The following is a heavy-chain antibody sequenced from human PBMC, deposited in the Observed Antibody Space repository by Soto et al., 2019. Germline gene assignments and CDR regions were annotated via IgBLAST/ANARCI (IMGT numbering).Heavy chain of an antibody. D-gene: IGHD3-22*01. CDR1: GFTFSNST. J-gene: IGHJ4*02. V-gene: IGHV3-21*01. Sequence: WGSLRLSCAASGFTFSNSTMNWVRQAPGKGLEWVACITSSGSFIYYADSMKGRFTISRDDAKKSLYLQMNSLRAEDTAVYYCARVTAARDRTAFYYVSKFFYFDYWGRGTKVTVST. CDR2: ITSSGSFI. CDR3: ARVTAARDRTAFYYVSKFFYFDY.